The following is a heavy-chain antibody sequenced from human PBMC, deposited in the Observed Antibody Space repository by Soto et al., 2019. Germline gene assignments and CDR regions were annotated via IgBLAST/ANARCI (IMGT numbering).Heavy chain of an antibody. CDR3: ARGRGGELFYYYYGMDV. CDR1: GGSISSGDYY. V-gene: IGHV4-31*03. D-gene: IGHD3-10*01. Sequence: QVQLQESGPGLVKPSQTLSLTCTVSGGSISSGDYYWSWIRQHPGQGLEWIGYIYYSGSTYYNPSIKSRVTTSVDTSKRQFYLKLTSVTAADTAVYYCARGRGGELFYYYYGMDVWGQGTTVTVSS. J-gene: IGHJ6*02. CDR2: IYYSGST.